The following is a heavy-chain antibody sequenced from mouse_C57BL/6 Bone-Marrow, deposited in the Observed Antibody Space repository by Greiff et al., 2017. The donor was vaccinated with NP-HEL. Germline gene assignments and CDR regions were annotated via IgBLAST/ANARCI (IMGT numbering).Heavy chain of an antibody. V-gene: IGHV1-18*01. D-gene: IGHD2-5*01. Sequence: EVKLQESGPELVKPGASVKIPCKASGYTFTDYNMDWVKQSHGKSLEWIGDINPNNGGTIYNQKFKGKATLTVDKSSSTAYMELRSLTSEDTAVYYCARSYSNYVWFAYWGQGTLVTVSA. J-gene: IGHJ3*01. CDR2: INPNNGGT. CDR1: GYTFTDYN. CDR3: ARSYSNYVWFAY.